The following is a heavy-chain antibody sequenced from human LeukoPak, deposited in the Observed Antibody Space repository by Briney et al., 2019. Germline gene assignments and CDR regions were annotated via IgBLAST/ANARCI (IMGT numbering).Heavy chain of an antibody. CDR2: IRGETDGGTT. V-gene: IGHV3-15*01. J-gene: IGHJ6*02. CDR1: GFIFTNAW. CDR3: ASPGPPPMFRGVIRRSYGMDI. Sequence: KAGGSLRLSCAASGFIFTNAWMTWVRQAPGKGLEWVGRIRGETDGGTTDYAAPVKGRFSISRDDSKNILYLQMNRLKTEDTAVYFCASPGPPPMFRGVIRRSYGMDIWGLGTTVTVSS. D-gene: IGHD3-10*01.